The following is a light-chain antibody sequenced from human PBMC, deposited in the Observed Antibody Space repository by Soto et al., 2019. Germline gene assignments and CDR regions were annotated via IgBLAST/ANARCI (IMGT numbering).Light chain of an antibody. V-gene: IGKV3-20*01. CDR1: QSVSSTS. CDR3: QQYDNSPPWT. Sequence: EIVLTQSPGTLSFSPGERATLSCRASQSVSSTSLAWYHQRPGQAPRLLIYGASNRAAGIPDRFSGSGSGTEFTLTISRLEPEDFGVYYYQQYDNSPPWTFGQGTKVEIK. J-gene: IGKJ1*01. CDR2: GAS.